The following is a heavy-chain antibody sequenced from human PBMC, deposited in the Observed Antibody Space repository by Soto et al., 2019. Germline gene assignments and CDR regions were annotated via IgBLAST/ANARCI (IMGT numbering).Heavy chain of an antibody. CDR2: IYYSGIT. CDR3: ARKQGGWYDY. V-gene: IGHV4-59*01. CDR1: GGSISNYY. Sequence: PSETLSLTCTVSGGSISNYYWSWIRQPPGKGLEWIGYIYYSGITNYNPSLKSRVTISVDTSKNQFSLKLSSVTAADTAVYYCARKQGGWYDYWGQGTLVTVSS. J-gene: IGHJ4*02. D-gene: IGHD6-19*01.